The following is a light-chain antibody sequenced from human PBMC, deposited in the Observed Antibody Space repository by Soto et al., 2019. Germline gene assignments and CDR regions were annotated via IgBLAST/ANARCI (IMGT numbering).Light chain of an antibody. Sequence: EIAMTQSPATLSVSPGERTTLSCRASQSVGNNLAWYQQKPGQAPRLLIYGAYTRATGIPARFSGSGSGTDFTLTISSLQSEDFAVYYCQHYNYWPPKTFGQGTKVEMK. J-gene: IGKJ1*01. CDR3: QHYNYWPPKT. CDR1: QSVGNN. V-gene: IGKV3-15*01. CDR2: GAY.